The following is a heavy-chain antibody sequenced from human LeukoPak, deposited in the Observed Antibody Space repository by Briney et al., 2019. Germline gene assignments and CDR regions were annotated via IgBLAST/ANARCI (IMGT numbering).Heavy chain of an antibody. J-gene: IGHJ4*02. CDR1: GYTFTSYY. CDR3: ARASASYGCDY. Sequence: ASVNVFCKASGYTFTSYYMHWVRQAPGQGLEWMGIINPSGGSTSYAQKFQGRVTMTRDTSTSTVYMELSSLRSEDTAVYYCARASASYGCDYWGQGTLVTVSS. D-gene: IGHD5-18*01. CDR2: INPSGGST. V-gene: IGHV1-46*01.